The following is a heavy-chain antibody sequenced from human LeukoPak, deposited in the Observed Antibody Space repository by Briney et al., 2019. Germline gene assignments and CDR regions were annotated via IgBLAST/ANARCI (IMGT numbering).Heavy chain of an antibody. CDR1: GVSISSSNSY. Sequence: PSETLSLTCTVSGVSISSSNSYWGWIRQPPGKGLEWIGSIYYSGNTYYNTSLKSQVSISIDTSKNQFSLRLTSVTAADTAVYYCARHPNRWYNWFDPWGQGTLVTVSS. V-gene: IGHV4-39*01. CDR2: IYYSGNT. D-gene: IGHD4-23*01. CDR3: ARHPNRWYNWFDP. J-gene: IGHJ5*02.